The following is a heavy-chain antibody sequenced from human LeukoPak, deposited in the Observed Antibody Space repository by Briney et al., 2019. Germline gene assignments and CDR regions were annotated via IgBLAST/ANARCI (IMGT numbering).Heavy chain of an antibody. CDR2: MNPNSGNT. J-gene: IGHJ4*02. CDR1: GYTFTSYD. CDR3: ARGWSSSIMGDY. D-gene: IGHD2-2*01. Sequence: ASVKVSCKASGYTFTSYDINWVRQATGQGLEWMGWMNPNSGNTGYAQKFQGRVTITRNTSISTAYMELSSLRSEDTAVYYCARGWSSSIMGDYWGQGTLVTVSS. V-gene: IGHV1-8*03.